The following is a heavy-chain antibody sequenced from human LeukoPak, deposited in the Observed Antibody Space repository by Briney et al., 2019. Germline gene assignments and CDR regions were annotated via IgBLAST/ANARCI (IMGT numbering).Heavy chain of an antibody. CDR3: ARLVRWSQYYFDS. J-gene: IGHJ4*02. V-gene: IGHV4-39*01. CDR2: IYYSGST. CDR1: GGSISSSSCY. D-gene: IGHD2-15*01. Sequence: KPSETLSLTCTVSGGSISSSSCYWGWIRQPPGKGLAWIGSIYYSGSTYYNPSLKSRVTISVDTSKNQFSLKLSSVTAADTAVYYCARLVRWSQYYFDSWGQGTLVTVSS.